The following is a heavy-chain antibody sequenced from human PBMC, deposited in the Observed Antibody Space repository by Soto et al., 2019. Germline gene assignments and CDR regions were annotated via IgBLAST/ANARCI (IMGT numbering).Heavy chain of an antibody. Sequence: PGGSLRLSCAGSGFTFGDSYMSWIRQAPGKGLEWLSYISPGSRYPAYADSVKGRFTISRDNAKRSLYLQMMSLTAEDTAIYYCVRGGGGGMFDPWGQGTMVTVSS. CDR3: VRGGGGGMFDP. D-gene: IGHD2-15*01. J-gene: IGHJ5*02. CDR1: GFTFGDSY. CDR2: ISPGSRYP. V-gene: IGHV3-11*06.